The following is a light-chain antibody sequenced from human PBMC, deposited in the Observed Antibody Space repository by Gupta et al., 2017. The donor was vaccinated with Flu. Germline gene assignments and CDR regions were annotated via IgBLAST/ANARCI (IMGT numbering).Light chain of an antibody. J-gene: IGLJ3*02. CDR3: AAWDDSLNGPV. V-gene: IGLV1-44*01. CDR2: SNN. CDR1: SSNIGSNT. Sequence: QSVLTQPPSASGTPGQRVTISCSGSSSNIGSNTVNWYQQLPRTAPNLLIYSNNRRPSGVPDRFSGSKSGTSASLAISGLQAEDEADYYCAAWDDSLNGPVFGGGTKLTVL.